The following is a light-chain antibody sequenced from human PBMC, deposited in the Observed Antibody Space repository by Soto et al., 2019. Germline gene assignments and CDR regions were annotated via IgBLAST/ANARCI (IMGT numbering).Light chain of an antibody. CDR2: NAS. CDR1: QSVASSS. Sequence: EVVLTQSPATLSLSPGERATLSCRASQSVASSSLAWYQQKPGQAPRLLISNASRRATGIPDRFSGSGSGTDFALTISRLEPEDFAVYSCQLYGTSPGFTFGPGTKVDIK. CDR3: QLYGTSPGFT. V-gene: IGKV3-20*01. J-gene: IGKJ3*01.